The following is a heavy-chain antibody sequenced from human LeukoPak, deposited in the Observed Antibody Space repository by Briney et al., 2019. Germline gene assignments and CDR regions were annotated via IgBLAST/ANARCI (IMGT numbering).Heavy chain of an antibody. J-gene: IGHJ4*02. D-gene: IGHD3-3*01. Sequence: SETLSLTCTVSGGSISSSSYYWGWIRQPPGKGLEGIGSIYYSGSTYYNPSLKSRVTISVDTSKNQFSLKLSSVTAADTAVYYCARAGYYDFWSGYYAFDYWGQGTLVTVSS. CDR2: IYYSGST. CDR3: ARAGYYDFWSGYYAFDY. V-gene: IGHV4-39*07. CDR1: GGSISSSSYY.